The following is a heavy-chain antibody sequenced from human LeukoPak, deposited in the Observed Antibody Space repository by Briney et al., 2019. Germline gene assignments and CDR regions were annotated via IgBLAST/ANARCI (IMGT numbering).Heavy chain of an antibody. CDR1: GYTFTGYY. J-gene: IGHJ4*02. V-gene: IGHV1-2*06. Sequence: ASVKVSCKASGYTFTGYYIHWVRQTPGQGLEWMGRISPSSGGTNYAQKFQGRVTMTRDTSISTAYMELRRLGSDDTAVYYCARGVDTAMVSFDYWGQGTLVTVSS. D-gene: IGHD5-18*01. CDR2: ISPSSGGT. CDR3: ARGVDTAMVSFDY.